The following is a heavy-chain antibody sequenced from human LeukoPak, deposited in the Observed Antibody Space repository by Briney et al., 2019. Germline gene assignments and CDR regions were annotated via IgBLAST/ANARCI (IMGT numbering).Heavy chain of an antibody. CDR3: ARDLLGWELHYFDY. D-gene: IGHD1-26*01. V-gene: IGHV3-21*01. CDR2: ISSSSSYI. J-gene: IGHJ4*02. CDR1: GFTLSSYS. Sequence: GGSLRLSCAASGFTLSSYSMNWVRQAPGKGLGWVSCISSSSSYIYYADSVKGRFTISRDNAKHSLYLQMNSLRAEDTAVYYCARDLLGWELHYFDYWGQGALVTVSS.